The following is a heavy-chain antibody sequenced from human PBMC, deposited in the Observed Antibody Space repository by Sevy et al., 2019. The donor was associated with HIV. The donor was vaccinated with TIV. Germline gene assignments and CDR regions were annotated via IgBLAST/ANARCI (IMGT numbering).Heavy chain of an antibody. Sequence: GGSLRLSCAASGFTFSSYAMNWVRQAPGKGLEWVAVISYNGGNKYYADSVKGRFTISRDNSKNTLYLQMNGLRAEDTAVYCCARVMHAFDFWGQGTMVTVSS. CDR1: GFTFSSYA. CDR3: ARVMHAFDF. D-gene: IGHD2-8*01. V-gene: IGHV3-30-3*01. CDR2: ISYNGGNK. J-gene: IGHJ3*01.